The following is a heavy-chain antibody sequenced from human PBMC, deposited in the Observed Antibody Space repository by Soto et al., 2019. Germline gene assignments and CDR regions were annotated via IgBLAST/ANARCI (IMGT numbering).Heavy chain of an antibody. Sequence: PSETLSLTCTVSGGSISSGGYYWSWIRQHPGKGLEWIGYIYYSGSTYYNPSLKSRVTISVDTSKNQFSLKLSSVTAADTAVYYCARTSGVLKIDYGMDVWGQGTTVTV. CDR2: IYYSGST. CDR1: GGSISSGGYY. CDR3: ARTSGVLKIDYGMDV. D-gene: IGHD2-8*01. V-gene: IGHV4-31*03. J-gene: IGHJ6*02.